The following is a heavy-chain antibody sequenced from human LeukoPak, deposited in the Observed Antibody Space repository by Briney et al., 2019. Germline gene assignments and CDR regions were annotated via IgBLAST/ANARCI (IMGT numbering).Heavy chain of an antibody. Sequence: SVKVSCKASGYTFTSYGISWVRQAPGQGLEWMGRIIPIFGTANYAQKFQGRVTITTDESTSTAYMELSSLRSEDTAVYYCASAGVVVITTPEYFQHWGQGTLVTVSS. V-gene: IGHV1-69*05. D-gene: IGHD3-22*01. CDR2: IIPIFGTA. CDR1: GYTFTSYG. CDR3: ASAGVVVITTPEYFQH. J-gene: IGHJ1*01.